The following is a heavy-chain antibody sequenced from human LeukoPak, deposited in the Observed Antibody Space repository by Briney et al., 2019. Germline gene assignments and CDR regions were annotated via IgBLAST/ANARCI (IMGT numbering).Heavy chain of an antibody. CDR2: ICGDGRL. V-gene: IGHV3-53*01. CDR3: ARERGDKDMSGGSSFDV. Sequence: GGSLRLSCAAAGFTVSNNCVTWVRQAPGKGLEWVSVICGDGRLFYADSVKGRFSVSRDNSENTVYLQATSLRADDTAVYFCARERGDKDMSGGSSFDVWGQGTLVIVSS. J-gene: IGHJ3*01. CDR1: GFTVSNNC. D-gene: IGHD2-21*01.